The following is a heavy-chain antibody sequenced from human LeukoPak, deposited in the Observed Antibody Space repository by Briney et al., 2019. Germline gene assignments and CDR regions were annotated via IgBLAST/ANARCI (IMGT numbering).Heavy chain of an antibody. J-gene: IGHJ4*02. V-gene: IGHV3-30*02. CDR1: GFTFSSYG. Sequence: GGSLRLSCAASGFTFSSYGMHWVRRAPGKGLEWVAFIRYDGSNKYYADSVKGRFTISRDNSKNTLYLQMNSLRAEDTAVYYCARGGSYSLDYWGQGTLVTVSS. CDR2: IRYDGSNK. CDR3: ARGGSYSLDY. D-gene: IGHD1-26*01.